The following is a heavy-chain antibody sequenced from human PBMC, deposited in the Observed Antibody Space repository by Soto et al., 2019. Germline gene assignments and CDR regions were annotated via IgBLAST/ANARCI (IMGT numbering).Heavy chain of an antibody. J-gene: IGHJ4*02. D-gene: IGHD3-9*01. Sequence: ASVKVSCKASGYTFTGYYMHWVRQAPGQGLEWMGWINPNSGCTNYAQKFQGRVTMTRDTSISTAYMELSRLRSDDTAVYYCARGGSLYFDWLLSDFDYWGQGTLVTVS. CDR2: INPNSGCT. CDR1: GYTFTGYY. V-gene: IGHV1-2*02. CDR3: ARGGSLYFDWLLSDFDY.